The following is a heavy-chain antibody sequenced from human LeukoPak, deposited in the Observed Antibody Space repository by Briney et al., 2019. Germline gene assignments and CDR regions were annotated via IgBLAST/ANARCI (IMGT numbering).Heavy chain of an antibody. CDR3: ASPQDPYSSSWYPCWY. CDR2: MNPNSGNT. J-gene: IGHJ4*02. CDR1: GYTFTSYD. V-gene: IGHV1-8*01. Sequence: ASVKVSCKASGYTFTSYDINWVRQATGQGLEWMGWMNPNSGNTGYAQKFQGRVTMTRNTSISTAYMELSSLRSEDTAVYYCASPQDPYSSSWYPCWYWGQGTLVTVSS. D-gene: IGHD6-13*01.